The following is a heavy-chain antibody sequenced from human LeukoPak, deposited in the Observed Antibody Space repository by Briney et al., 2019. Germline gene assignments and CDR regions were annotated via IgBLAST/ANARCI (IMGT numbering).Heavy chain of an antibody. D-gene: IGHD1-26*01. CDR3: AKGKSGSYSGYDY. V-gene: IGHV3-23*01. J-gene: IGHJ4*02. CDR2: ISGSGGST. CDR1: GFTFNSYA. Sequence: GGSLRLSCAASGFTFNSYAMSWVRQAPGKGLEWVSAISGSGGSTYYADSVKGRFTISRDNSKNTLYLQMNSLRAEDTAVYYCAKGKSGSYSGYDYWGQGTLVTVSS.